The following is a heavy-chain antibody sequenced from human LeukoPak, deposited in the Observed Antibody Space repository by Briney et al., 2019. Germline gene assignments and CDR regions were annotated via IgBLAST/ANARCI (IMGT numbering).Heavy chain of an antibody. D-gene: IGHD2/OR15-2a*01. CDR1: GFTFSDYA. Sequence: GGSLRLSCAASGFTFSDYAMNWVRQAPGKGLEWVSYISGNSISMFYADSVKGRFTISRDNAKNSVYLQMNILRAEDTAVYYCARGTTHIVIVTPGPFHFWGQGALVAVSS. CDR3: ARGTTHIVIVTPGPFHF. J-gene: IGHJ4*02. CDR2: ISGNSISM. V-gene: IGHV3-21*06.